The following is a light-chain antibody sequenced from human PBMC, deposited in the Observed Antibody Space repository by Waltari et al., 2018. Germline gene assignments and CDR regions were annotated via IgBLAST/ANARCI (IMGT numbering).Light chain of an antibody. CDR1: DLGDNN. Sequence: SFDLTQPPSVSVSPGQTFSIACSSGDDLGDNNVCWYQQRPGQSPILVMFLDSVRPSGIPGRFSGSKSGNTATLTISETQPVDEAEYYCQAWDTITVVFGGGTKVTVL. CDR2: LDS. J-gene: IGLJ2*01. CDR3: QAWDTITVV. V-gene: IGLV3-1*01.